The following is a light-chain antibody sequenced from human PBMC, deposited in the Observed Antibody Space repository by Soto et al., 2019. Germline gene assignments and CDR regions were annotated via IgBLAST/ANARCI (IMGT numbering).Light chain of an antibody. Sequence: EIVLTQCPGTLSLSPGESATLPCRARQSVASRNVDWDQQKSGQAPRLLRYGASSRAIGTPDRFSGSGSGTDFTLTISGLDPEDFAVYYCQQFGNALSTFGQGTKVDIK. V-gene: IGKV3-20*01. CDR1: QSVASRN. CDR3: QQFGNALST. CDR2: GAS. J-gene: IGKJ1*01.